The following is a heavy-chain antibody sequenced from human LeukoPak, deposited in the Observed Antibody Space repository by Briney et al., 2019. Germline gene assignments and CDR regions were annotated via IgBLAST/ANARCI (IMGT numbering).Heavy chain of an antibody. V-gene: IGHV3-21*04. CDR1: GFNFNTYT. J-gene: IGHJ4*02. CDR3: AKPGGYSAYDYLDY. CDR2: ISSDSSYI. D-gene: IGHD5-12*01. Sequence: KSGGSLRLSCAASGFNFNTYTMNWVRQAPGKGLEWVSSISSDSSYIYYADAVHGRFTVSRDNAKYSLYLQMNSLRAEDTAVYYCAKPGGYSAYDYLDYWGQGILVTASS.